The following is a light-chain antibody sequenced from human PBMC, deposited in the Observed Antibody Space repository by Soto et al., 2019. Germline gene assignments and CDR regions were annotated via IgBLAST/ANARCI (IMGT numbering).Light chain of an antibody. CDR3: AAWDDTLSNYV. J-gene: IGLJ1*01. Sequence: QSVLTQPPSASGTPGQRVTISCSGSNSNVGRNVVNWYQQFPGAVPKPLIYSKNRRPSGIPERFSASKSGTSASLAITGLQSEDEADYYCAAWDDTLSNYVFGTGTKVTVL. V-gene: IGLV1-44*01. CDR1: NSNVGRNV. CDR2: SKN.